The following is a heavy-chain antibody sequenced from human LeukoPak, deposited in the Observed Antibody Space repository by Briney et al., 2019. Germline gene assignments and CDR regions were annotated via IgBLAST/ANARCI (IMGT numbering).Heavy chain of an antibody. J-gene: IGHJ6*03. CDR2: IYYSGST. D-gene: IGHD6-13*01. Sequence: PSETLSLTCTVSGGSITSGSYYWSWIRQPPGKGLEWIGYIYYSGSTNYNPSLKSRVTISVDTSKNQFSLKLSSVTAADTAVYYCARDIGFSSSWVPKPSGYMDVWGKGTTVTVSS. CDR3: ARDIGFSSSWVPKPSGYMDV. V-gene: IGHV4-61*01. CDR1: GGSITSGSYY.